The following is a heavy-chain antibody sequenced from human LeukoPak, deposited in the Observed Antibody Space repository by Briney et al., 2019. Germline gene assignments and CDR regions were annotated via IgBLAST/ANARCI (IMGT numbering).Heavy chain of an antibody. D-gene: IGHD2-2*01. Sequence: GGSLRLSCAASGFTFSSFGMHWVRQAPGKGVEGVAVISYDGSYKSSSDSVKGRFTISRDNSKNMLYLQINSLRVEDTAVYYCANDLGVPAAQRQGYYYGMDVWGQGTTVTVSS. CDR3: ANDLGVPAAQRQGYYYGMDV. V-gene: IGHV3-30*18. CDR2: ISYDGSYK. CDR1: GFTFSSFG. J-gene: IGHJ6*02.